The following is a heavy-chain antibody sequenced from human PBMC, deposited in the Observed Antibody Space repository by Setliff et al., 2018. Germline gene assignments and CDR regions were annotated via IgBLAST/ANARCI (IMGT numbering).Heavy chain of an antibody. CDR1: DDSISNNY. D-gene: IGHD6-19*01. V-gene: IGHV4-4*07. CDR2: IYTSGST. J-gene: IGHJ6*03. CDR3: AREQWLDPPGYYYMDV. Sequence: SETLSLTCTVSDDSISNNYWSWIRQPAGKGLEWIGRIYTSGSTNYNPSLKSRVTISVDTSKNQFSLKLNSVTAADMAVYYCAREQWLDPPGYYYMDVWAKGTTVTVS.